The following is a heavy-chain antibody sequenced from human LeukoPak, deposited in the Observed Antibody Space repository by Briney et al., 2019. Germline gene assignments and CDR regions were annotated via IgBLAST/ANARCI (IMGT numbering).Heavy chain of an antibody. Sequence: PGGSLRLSCAASGFTVSSNYMSWVRQAPGKGLEWVSVIYSGGSTYYADSVRGRFTISRDNSKNTLYLQMNSLRAEDTAVYYCARDPGYVWGSYRRGDAFDIWGQGTMVTVSS. CDR1: GFTVSSNY. CDR3: ARDPGYVWGSYRRGDAFDI. V-gene: IGHV3-53*01. D-gene: IGHD3-16*02. J-gene: IGHJ3*02. CDR2: IYSGGST.